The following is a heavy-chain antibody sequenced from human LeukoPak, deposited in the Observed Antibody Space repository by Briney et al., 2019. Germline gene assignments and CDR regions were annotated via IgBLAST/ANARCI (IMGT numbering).Heavy chain of an antibody. CDR1: GFTFSSHA. D-gene: IGHD3-3*01. Sequence: GGSLRLSCAASGFTFSSHAMNWVRQAPGKGLEWVVVIWYDGSNKYYADSVKGRFTISRDNSKNTLYLQMNSLRAEDTAVYYCARGRGLGVVSPYFDYWGQGTLVTVSS. CDR3: ARGRGLGVVSPYFDY. J-gene: IGHJ4*02. V-gene: IGHV3-33*08. CDR2: IWYDGSNK.